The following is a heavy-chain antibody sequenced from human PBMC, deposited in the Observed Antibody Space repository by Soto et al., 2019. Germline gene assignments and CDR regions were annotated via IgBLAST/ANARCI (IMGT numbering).Heavy chain of an antibody. V-gene: IGHV4-34*01. D-gene: IGHD3-10*01. CDR3: ARHRPIYYGSGSYFYYYGMDV. CDR2: INHSGST. CDR1: GGSFSGYY. J-gene: IGHJ6*02. Sequence: SETLSLTCAVYGGSFSGYYWTWIRQPPGAGLEWIGEINHSGSTNYNPSLKSRVTISVDTSKNQFSLKLTSVTAADTAVYYRARHRPIYYGSGSYFYYYGMDVWGQGTTVTVSS.